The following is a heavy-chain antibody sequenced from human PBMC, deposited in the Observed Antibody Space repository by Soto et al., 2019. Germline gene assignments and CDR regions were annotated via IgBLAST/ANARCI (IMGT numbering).Heavy chain of an antibody. CDR2: ISYAGGNE. J-gene: IGHJ5*01. Sequence: QVRWEDSGGGVVQPGRSLRLSCASSGFTFGVYNMQWVRQAPGKWLECVSVISYAGGNEYYADSVKGRFTISRDKSDNKFFLQMNSLRPEESGVYYCATGCRGLTGLPAVITAPGSFDPWGQGAQVSVSS. CDR1: GFTFGVYN. CDR3: ATGCRGLTGLPAVITAPGSFDP. V-gene: IGHV3-30*03. D-gene: IGHD3-22*01.